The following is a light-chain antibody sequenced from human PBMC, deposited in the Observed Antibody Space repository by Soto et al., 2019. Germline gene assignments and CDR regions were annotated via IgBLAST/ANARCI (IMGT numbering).Light chain of an antibody. Sequence: QSALTQPPSASGSPGQSVTISCTGTSRDIGTYKYVSWYQQRPGKAPKLIIYDVTERPSGVPDRFSGSKSGNTASLTVSGLQAEDEADYHWASFGGTDNFVLFGGGTKLTVL. J-gene: IGLJ2*01. V-gene: IGLV2-8*01. CDR3: ASFGGTDNFVL. CDR1: SRDIGTYKY. CDR2: DVT.